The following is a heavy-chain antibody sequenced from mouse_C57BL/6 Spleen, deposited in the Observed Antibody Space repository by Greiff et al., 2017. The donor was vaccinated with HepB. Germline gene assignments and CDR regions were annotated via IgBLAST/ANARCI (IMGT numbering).Heavy chain of an antibody. V-gene: IGHV1-55*01. CDR3: ARGGYDYDLAY. CDR1: GYTFTSYW. D-gene: IGHD2-4*01. CDR2: IYPGSGST. Sequence: QVQLQQSGAELVKPGASVKMSCKASGYTFTSYWITWVKQRPGQGLEWIGDIYPGSGSTNYNEKFKSKATLTVDTSSSTAYMQLSSLTSEDSAVYYCARGGYDYDLAYWGQGTLVTVSA. J-gene: IGHJ3*01.